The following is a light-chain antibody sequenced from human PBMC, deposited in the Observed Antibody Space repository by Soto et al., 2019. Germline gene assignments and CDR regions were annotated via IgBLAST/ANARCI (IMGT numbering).Light chain of an antibody. CDR1: SSDVGGYNY. V-gene: IGLV2-11*01. Sequence: QSALTQPRSVSGSPGQPVTLSCTGTSSDVGGYNYVSWYQQHPGKAPKLMIDDVNKRPSGVPDRFSGSRSGNTASLTISGLQAEDEADYYCCSYAGSYTWVFGGGTKLTVL. CDR3: CSYAGSYTWV. J-gene: IGLJ3*02. CDR2: DVN.